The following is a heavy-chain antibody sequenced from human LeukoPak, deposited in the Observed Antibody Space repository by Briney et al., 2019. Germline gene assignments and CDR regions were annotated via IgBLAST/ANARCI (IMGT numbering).Heavy chain of an antibody. D-gene: IGHD3-22*01. V-gene: IGHV4-38-2*02. CDR1: GYSISSGYY. J-gene: IGHJ4*02. Sequence: PSETLSLTCTVSGYSISSGYYWGWIRQPPGKGLEWIGSIYHSGSTYYNPSLKSRVTISVDTSKNQFSLKLSSVTAADTAVYYCARGLYYYDSSGSPTGMIDYWGQGTLVTISS. CDR3: ARGLYYYDSSGSPTGMIDY. CDR2: IYHSGST.